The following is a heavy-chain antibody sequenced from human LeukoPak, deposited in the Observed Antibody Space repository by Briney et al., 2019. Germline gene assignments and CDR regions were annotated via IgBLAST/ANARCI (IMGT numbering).Heavy chain of an antibody. CDR3: AKGVLGYCSSISCYIIDY. V-gene: IGHV3-30*02. CDR2: IRNDGSTK. J-gene: IGHJ4*02. D-gene: IGHD2-2*02. Sequence: GGSLRLSCAASGFTFSNYGMHWVRQAPGKGLEWVAFIRNDGSTKYYVDSVKGRFVISRDNSRNTLYLYMNSLRAEDSAVYYCAKGVLGYCSSISCYIIDYWGQGTLVTVSS. CDR1: GFTFSNYG.